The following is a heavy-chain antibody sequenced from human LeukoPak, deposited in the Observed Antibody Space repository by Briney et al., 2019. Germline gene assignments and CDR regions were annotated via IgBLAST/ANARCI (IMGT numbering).Heavy chain of an antibody. CDR1: GFTFSSYW. J-gene: IGHJ6*03. Sequence: GGSLRLSCAASGFTFSSYWMSWVRQAPGKGLEWVANIKQDGSEKYYADSVKGRFTISRDNAKNSLYLQMNSLRAEDTAVYYCARDLTDPPYYYYYIDVWGKGTTVTISS. V-gene: IGHV3-7*01. CDR3: ARDLTDPPYYYYYIDV. CDR2: IKQDGSEK.